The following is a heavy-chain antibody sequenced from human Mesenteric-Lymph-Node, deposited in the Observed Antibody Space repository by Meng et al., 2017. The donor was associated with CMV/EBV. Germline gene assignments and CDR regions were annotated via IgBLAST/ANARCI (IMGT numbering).Heavy chain of an antibody. J-gene: IGHJ4*02. D-gene: IGHD5-12*01. V-gene: IGHV4-4*02. Sequence: SGGCISSSNWWSWVRQPPGRGLEWIGEIYHTGTTNYNPSLKSRVTMSVDKSKNQFSLKLSSVSAADTAMYYCTIDRALYSGYALVYWGQGTLVTVSS. CDR3: TIDRALYSGYALVY. CDR1: GGCISSSNW. CDR2: IYHTGTT.